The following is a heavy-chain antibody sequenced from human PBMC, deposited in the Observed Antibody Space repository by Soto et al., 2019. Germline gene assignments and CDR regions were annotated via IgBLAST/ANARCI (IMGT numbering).Heavy chain of an antibody. J-gene: IGHJ4*02. CDR3: AKGLYYDFWSGYLFDY. CDR2: ISGSGGST. CDR1: GFTFSSYA. Sequence: GGSLRLSCAASGFTFSSYAMSWVRQAPGKGLEWVSAISGSGGSTYYADSVKGRFTISRDNSKNTLYLQMNSLRAEDTAVYYCAKGLYYDFWSGYLFDYWGQGTLVTVSS. V-gene: IGHV3-23*01. D-gene: IGHD3-3*01.